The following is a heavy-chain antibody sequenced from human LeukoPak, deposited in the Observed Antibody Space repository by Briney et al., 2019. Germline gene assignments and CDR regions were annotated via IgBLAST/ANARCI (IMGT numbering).Heavy chain of an antibody. CDR1: RGSITSSSYY. J-gene: IGHJ4*02. Sequence: SETLSLTCTVPRGSITSSSYYWGWVRQPPGKGLEWLGSIYYSGSTYYSPSLKSRIAISVDTSKNQFSLKLSSVTAADTAVYYCAGWPYYESSGYEDYWGQGTLVTVSS. CDR3: AGWPYYESSGYEDY. CDR2: IYYSGST. D-gene: IGHD3-22*01. V-gene: IGHV4-39*01.